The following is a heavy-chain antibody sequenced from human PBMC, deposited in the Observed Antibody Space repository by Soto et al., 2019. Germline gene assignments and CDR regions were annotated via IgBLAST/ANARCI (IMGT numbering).Heavy chain of an antibody. CDR3: ARVAIFGVVITNDNWFDP. Sequence: ASVKVSCKASGYTFTSYGISWVRQAPGQGLEWMGWISAYNGNTNYAQKLQGRVTMTTDTSTSTAYMELRSLRSDDTAVYYCARVAIFGVVITNDNWFDPWGQGTLVTVSS. CDR2: ISAYNGNT. CDR1: GYTFTSYG. J-gene: IGHJ5*02. D-gene: IGHD3-3*01. V-gene: IGHV1-18*01.